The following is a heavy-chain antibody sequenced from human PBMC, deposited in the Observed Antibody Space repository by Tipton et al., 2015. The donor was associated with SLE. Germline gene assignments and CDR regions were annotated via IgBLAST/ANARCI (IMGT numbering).Heavy chain of an antibody. Sequence: TLSLTCTVSGGSISSSSYYWGWIRQPPGKGLEWIGSIYYSGSTYYNPSLKSRVTISVDTSKNQFSLKLSSVTAADTAVYYCARREIAAAVYFDDWGQGTLVTVSS. J-gene: IGHJ4*02. CDR3: ARREIAAAVYFDD. D-gene: IGHD6-13*01. CDR1: GGSISSSSYY. V-gene: IGHV4-39*01. CDR2: IYYSGST.